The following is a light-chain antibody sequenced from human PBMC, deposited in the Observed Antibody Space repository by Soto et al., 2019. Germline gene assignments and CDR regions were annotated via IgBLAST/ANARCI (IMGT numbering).Light chain of an antibody. J-gene: IGLJ1*01. CDR1: ISDVGGYNY. CDR2: EVN. CDR3: SSYAGSSTHV. V-gene: IGLV2-8*01. Sequence: QSALTQPPSASGSPGQSVTISCTGTISDVGGYNYVAWYQQHPGKAPKLMIYEVNKRPSGVPDRFSGSKSGSTASLTVSGLQAEDEDDYYCSSYAGSSTHVFGTGTKLTVL.